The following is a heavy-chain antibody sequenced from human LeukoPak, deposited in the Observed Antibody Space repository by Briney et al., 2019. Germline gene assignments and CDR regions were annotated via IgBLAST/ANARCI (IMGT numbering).Heavy chain of an antibody. V-gene: IGHV3-74*01. D-gene: IGHD3-10*01. Sequence: GGSLRLSCAASGFTFSPYWMLWFRQVPGKGLEFVSRIDAGGTGTIYADSVRGRFTMSRDNAQSTLCLQMNSLRADDTAVYYCVRDSGSGVDYWGQGTLVTVSS. CDR2: IDAGGTGT. CDR3: VRDSGSGVDY. CDR1: GFTFSPYW. J-gene: IGHJ4*02.